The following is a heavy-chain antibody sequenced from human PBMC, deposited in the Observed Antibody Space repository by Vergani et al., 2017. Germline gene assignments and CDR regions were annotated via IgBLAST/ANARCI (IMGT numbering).Heavy chain of an antibody. D-gene: IGHD3-3*01. CDR1: GFTFSSYA. CDR2: ISYDGSNK. CDR3: AKDGGRDYDFWSGSQAFDI. V-gene: IGHV3-30-3*01. J-gene: IGHJ3*02. Sequence: QVQLVESGGGVVQPGRSLRLSCAASGFTFSSYAMHWVRQAPGKGLEWVAVISYDGSNKYYADSVKGRFTISRDNSKNTLYLQMNSLRAEDTAVYYCAKDGGRDYDFWSGSQAFDIWGQGTMVTVSS.